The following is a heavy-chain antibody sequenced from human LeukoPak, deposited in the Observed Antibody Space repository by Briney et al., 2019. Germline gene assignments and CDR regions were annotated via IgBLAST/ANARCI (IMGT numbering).Heavy chain of an antibody. CDR1: GYTFTGYY. CDR2: INPNSGGT. V-gene: IGHV1-2*06. CDR3: ARETADRYSSPSDY. J-gene: IGHJ4*02. D-gene: IGHD6-6*01. Sequence: ASVKVSCKASGYTFTGYYMHWVRQAPGQGLEWMGRINPNSGGTNYAQKFQGRVTMTRDTSISTAYMELSRLRSDDTAVYYCARETADRYSSPSDYWGQGTLVTVSS.